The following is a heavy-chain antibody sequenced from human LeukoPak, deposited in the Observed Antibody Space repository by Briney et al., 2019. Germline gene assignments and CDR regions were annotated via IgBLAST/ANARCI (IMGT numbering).Heavy chain of an antibody. V-gene: IGHV1-69*04. Sequence: ASVKVSCKASGGTFSSYAISWVRQAPGQGLEWMGRIIPILGIANYAQKFQGRVTITADKSTSTAYMELSSLRSEDTAVYYCAREDRHDSSGYPSYWGQGTLVTVSS. CDR1: GGTFSSYA. CDR3: AREDRHDSSGYPSY. CDR2: IIPILGIA. D-gene: IGHD3-22*01. J-gene: IGHJ4*02.